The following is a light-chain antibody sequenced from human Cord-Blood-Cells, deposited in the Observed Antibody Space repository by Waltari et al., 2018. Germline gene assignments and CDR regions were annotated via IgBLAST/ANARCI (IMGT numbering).Light chain of an antibody. CDR2: DGS. Sequence: QSTLTQPASVSGSPGQSITISCTGTSSDVGGYNYVSWYQQHPGKAPKLIIYDGSNRPSGVSNRFSGSKSGNTASLTTSGLQAEDEADYYCSSYTSSSTLVFGGGTKLTVL. CDR3: SSYTSSSTLV. CDR1: SSDVGGYNY. V-gene: IGLV2-14*01. J-gene: IGLJ2*01.